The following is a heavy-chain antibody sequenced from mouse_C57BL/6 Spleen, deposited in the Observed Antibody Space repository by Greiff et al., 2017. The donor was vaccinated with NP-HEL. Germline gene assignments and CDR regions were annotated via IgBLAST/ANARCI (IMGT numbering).Heavy chain of an antibody. CDR3: ARPLYYEGFAY. V-gene: IGHV1-64*01. D-gene: IGHD2-4*01. CDR1: GYTFTSYW. Sequence: QVQLKQPGAELVKPGASVKLSCKASGYTFTSYWMHWVKQRPGQGLEWIGMIHPNSGSTNYNEKFKSKATLTVDKSSSTAYMQLSSLTSEDSAVYYCARPLYYEGFAYWGQGTLVTVSA. J-gene: IGHJ3*01. CDR2: IHPNSGST.